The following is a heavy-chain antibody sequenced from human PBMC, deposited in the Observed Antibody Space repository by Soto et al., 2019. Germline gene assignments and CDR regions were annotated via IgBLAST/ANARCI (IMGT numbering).Heavy chain of an antibody. D-gene: IGHD3-3*01. CDR3: ARESTPYYDFWSGYYEGGFDP. V-gene: IGHV1-69*01. Sequence: QVQLVQSGAEVKKPGSSVKVSCKASGGTFSSYAISWVRQAPGQGLEWMGGIIPIFGTANYAQKFQGRVTITADESTSTAYMELSSLRSDDTAVYYCARESTPYYDFWSGYYEGGFDPWGQGTLVTVSS. CDR1: GGTFSSYA. J-gene: IGHJ5*02. CDR2: IIPIFGTA.